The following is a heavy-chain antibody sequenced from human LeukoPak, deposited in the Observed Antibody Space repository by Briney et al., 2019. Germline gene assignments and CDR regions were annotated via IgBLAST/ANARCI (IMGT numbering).Heavy chain of an antibody. Sequence: GGSLRLSCAASGFTFSSYSMNWVRQAPGKGLEWVSSISSSSYIYYADSVKGRFTISRDNAKNSLYLQMNSLRAEDTAVYYCAREVPYGDYQDGEGFDPWGQGTLVTVSS. CDR3: AREVPYGDYQDGEGFDP. V-gene: IGHV3-21*01. D-gene: IGHD4-17*01. CDR1: GFTFSSYS. J-gene: IGHJ5*02. CDR2: ISSSSYI.